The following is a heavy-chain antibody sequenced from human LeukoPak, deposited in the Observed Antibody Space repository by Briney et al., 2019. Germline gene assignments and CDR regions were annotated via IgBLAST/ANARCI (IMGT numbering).Heavy chain of an antibody. J-gene: IGHJ4*02. D-gene: IGHD3-10*01. CDR3: ARGYGSGSYYF. CDR2: TYNVGTT. CDR1: GFSVSSNY. V-gene: IGHV3-66*01. Sequence: GGSLRLSCAASGFSVSSNYMNWVRQAPGKGLEWVSITYNVGTTYYTDSVKGGFTISRDNSKNTLYLQMNSLRADDTAVYYCARGYGSGSYYFWGQGTLVTVSS.